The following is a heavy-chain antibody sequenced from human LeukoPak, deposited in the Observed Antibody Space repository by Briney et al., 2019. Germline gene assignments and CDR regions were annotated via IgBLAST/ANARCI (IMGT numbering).Heavy chain of an antibody. V-gene: IGHV3-9*01. Sequence: PGGSLRLSCTAFGFTFDAYAMHWVRQVPGKGLEWVSGISFNSGHIGYADSVKGRFTVFRDNAKTSVYLQMSSPTAEDTALYYCAKDMSGSSWCYFDTWGQGTLVTVSS. CDR2: ISFNSGHI. CDR3: AKDMSGSSWCYFDT. D-gene: IGHD6-13*01. J-gene: IGHJ4*02. CDR1: GFTFDAYA.